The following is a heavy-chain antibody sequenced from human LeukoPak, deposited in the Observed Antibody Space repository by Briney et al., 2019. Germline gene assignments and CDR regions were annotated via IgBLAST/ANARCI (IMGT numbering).Heavy chain of an antibody. V-gene: IGHV1-18*01. D-gene: IGHD6-19*01. CDR1: GYTFTSYG. Sequence: VASVKVSCKASGYTFTSYGISWVRQAPGQGLEWMGWISAYNGNTNYAQKLQGRVSTATDTSTSTAYMELRSLRSDDTAVYYCARVREYSSGWYPSGSFDYWGQGTLVTVSS. J-gene: IGHJ4*02. CDR3: ARVREYSSGWYPSGSFDY. CDR2: ISAYNGNT.